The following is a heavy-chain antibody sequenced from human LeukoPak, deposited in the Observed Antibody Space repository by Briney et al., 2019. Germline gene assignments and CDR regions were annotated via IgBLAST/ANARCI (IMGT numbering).Heavy chain of an antibody. CDR2: INPSGGST. J-gene: IGHJ1*01. CDR3: AREGGEQQLAGEYFQH. D-gene: IGHD6-13*01. V-gene: IGHV1-46*01. Sequence: GSSVKVSCKASGGTFSSYAISWVRQAPGQGLEWMGIINPSGGSTSYAQKFQGRVTMTRDTSTSTAYMELSSPRSEDTAVYYCAREGGEQQLAGEYFQHWGQGTLVTVSS. CDR1: GGTFSSYA.